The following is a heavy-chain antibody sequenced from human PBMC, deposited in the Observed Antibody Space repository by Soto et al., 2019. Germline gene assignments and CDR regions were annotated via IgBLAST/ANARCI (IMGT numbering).Heavy chain of an antibody. CDR1: GFKLDDDA. J-gene: IGHJ1*01. V-gene: IGHV3-9*01. CDR3: VKDYVEDYGYDLDQYSF. Sequence: GGSCRHSCAASGFKLDDDAMHWVRQIPGKGLEWVSGISWESGSIGYADSVKGRFSISRDNAKNSLYLQMNSLRAEDTAFYYCVKDYVEDYGYDLDQYSFRGQRSLVP. CDR2: ISWESGSI. D-gene: IGHD5-12*01.